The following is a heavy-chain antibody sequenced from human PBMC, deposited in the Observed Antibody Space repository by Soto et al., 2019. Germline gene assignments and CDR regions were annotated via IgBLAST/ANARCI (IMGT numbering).Heavy chain of an antibody. CDR1: GFTFSSYA. J-gene: IGHJ6*03. Sequence: GGSLRLSCAASGFTFSSYAMHWVRQAPGKGLEYVSAISGNGGSTYYANSVKGRFTISRDNSKNTLYLQMGSLRAEDMAVYYCARGSVRQLPYYYYMDVWGKGTTVTVSS. CDR2: ISGNGGST. V-gene: IGHV3-64*01. D-gene: IGHD6-6*01. CDR3: ARGSVRQLPYYYYMDV.